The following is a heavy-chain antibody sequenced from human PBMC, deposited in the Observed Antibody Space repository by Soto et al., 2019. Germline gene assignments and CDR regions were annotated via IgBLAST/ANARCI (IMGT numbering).Heavy chain of an antibody. V-gene: IGHV4-59*01. CDR1: GGSSSSYY. CDR3: AVRHCSGGSCYSGADY. Sequence: SEMLCLTCTVSGGSSSSYYWSWILQPPGKGLEWIGYIYYSGSTNYNPSLKSRVTISVDTSKNQFSLKLSSVTAADTAVYYCAVRHCSGGSCYSGADYWGQGTLVTVSS. CDR2: IYYSGST. J-gene: IGHJ4*02. D-gene: IGHD2-15*01.